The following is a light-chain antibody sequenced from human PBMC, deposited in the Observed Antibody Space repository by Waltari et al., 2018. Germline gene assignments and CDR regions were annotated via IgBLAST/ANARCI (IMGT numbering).Light chain of an antibody. CDR1: GLRTFY. V-gene: IGLV3-19*01. CDR3: NTRDISGDHLV. J-gene: IGLJ1*01. CDR2: DGD. Sequence: SSEMTQDPAVSVALGQTVTITCQGGGLRTFYANWYQQKPGQAPLLVIYDGDNRPSGFPDRFSGSRSGNTASLTISGAQAEDEADYYCNTRDISGDHLVFGSGTKVTVL.